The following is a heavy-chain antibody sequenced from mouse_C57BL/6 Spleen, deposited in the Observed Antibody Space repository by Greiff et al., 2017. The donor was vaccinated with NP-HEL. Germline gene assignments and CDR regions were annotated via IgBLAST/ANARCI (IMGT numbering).Heavy chain of an antibody. CDR3: ARRDSLYAMDY. J-gene: IGHJ4*01. Sequence: QVQLQQSGAELVKPGASVKLSCKASGYTFTSYWMQWVKQRPGQGLEWIGEIDPSDSYTNYNQKFKGKATLTVDTSSSTAYMQLSSLTSEDSAVYYCARRDSLYAMDYWGQGTSVTVSS. CDR2: IDPSDSYT. CDR1: GYTFTSYW. V-gene: IGHV1-50*01. D-gene: IGHD6-1*01.